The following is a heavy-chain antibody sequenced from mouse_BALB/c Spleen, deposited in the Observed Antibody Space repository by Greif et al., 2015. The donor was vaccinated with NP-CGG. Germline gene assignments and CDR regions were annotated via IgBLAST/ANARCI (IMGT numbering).Heavy chain of an antibody. Sequence: QVQLKQSGAALVRPGSSVKISCKASGYAFSSYWMNWVEQRPGQGLEWIGQIYPGDGDTNYNGKFKGKATLTADKSSSTAYMHLSSLTSEDSSVYFCAREVYGTRYFDVWGAGTTVTVSS. J-gene: IGHJ1*01. V-gene: IGHV1-80*01. CDR2: IYPGDGDT. CDR3: AREVYGTRYFDV. CDR1: GYAFSSYW. D-gene: IGHD1-1*01.